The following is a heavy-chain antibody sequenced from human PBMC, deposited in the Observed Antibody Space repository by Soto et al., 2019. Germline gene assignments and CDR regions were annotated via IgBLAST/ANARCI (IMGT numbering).Heavy chain of an antibody. V-gene: IGHV4-59*01. CDR2: IYYSGIT. D-gene: IGHD3-22*01. CDR3: ARGLPYYYDSSGYYYPFDY. J-gene: IGHJ4*02. CDR1: GGSISSYY. Sequence: SETLSLTCTVCGGSISSYYWSWIRQPPWKGLEWIGYIYYSGITNYNPSLKSRVTISVDTSKNKFSLKLSSVTAADTAVYYCARGLPYYYDSSGYYYPFDYLGQGTLLAVSS.